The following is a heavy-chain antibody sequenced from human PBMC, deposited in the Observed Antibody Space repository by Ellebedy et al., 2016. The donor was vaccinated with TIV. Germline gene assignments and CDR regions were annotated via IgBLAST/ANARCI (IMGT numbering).Heavy chain of an antibody. CDR1: GGSFSGYF. V-gene: IGHV4-34*01. CDR2: VNHSGTS. CDR3: ASGRLGLWRSPGVWFDP. D-gene: IGHD3-3*01. Sequence: MPSETLSLTCAVYGGSFSGYFWTWIRQPPGKGLEWIGEVNHSGTSDYKPSLKSRATILVDTSKNQFSLKLRSVTAADTAVYYCASGRLGLWRSPGVWFDPWGQGTLVTVSS. J-gene: IGHJ5*02.